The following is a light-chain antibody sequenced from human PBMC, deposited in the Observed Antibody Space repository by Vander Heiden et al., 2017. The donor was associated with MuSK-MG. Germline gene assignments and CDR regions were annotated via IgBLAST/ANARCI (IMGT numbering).Light chain of an antibody. J-gene: IGKJ3*01. CDR1: QDIRSD. CDR2: SAS. CDR3: LQDYTYPLT. Sequence: AIQMTQSPSSLSASVGDRVTITCRASQDIRSDLGWYQQKPGKAPKVLIYSASSLQRGVPSRFSGSGSGTDFTLTISSLQPEDFATYYCLQDYTYPLTFGPGTTVDIK. V-gene: IGKV1-6*01.